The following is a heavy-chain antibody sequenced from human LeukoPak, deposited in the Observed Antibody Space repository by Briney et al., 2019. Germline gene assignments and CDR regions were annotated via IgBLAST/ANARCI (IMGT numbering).Heavy chain of an antibody. J-gene: IGHJ4*02. CDR1: GFTFSNYA. D-gene: IGHD3-9*01. Sequence: GGSLRLSCAASGFTFSNYAMRWVRQAPGKGLEWVSGISGSGGSTYYADSVKGRFTISRDNSKNTLYLQMNSLRAEDTAVYYCARDRMTGWFFDYWGQGTLVTVSS. V-gene: IGHV3-23*01. CDR2: ISGSGGST. CDR3: ARDRMTGWFFDY.